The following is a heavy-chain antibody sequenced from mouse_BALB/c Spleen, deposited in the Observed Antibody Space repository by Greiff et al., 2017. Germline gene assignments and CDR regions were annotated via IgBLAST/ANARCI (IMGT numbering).Heavy chain of an antibody. Sequence: QVQLQQPGAELVKPGASVKLSCKASGYTFTSYWMHWVKQRPGQGLEWIGEINPSNGRTNYNEKFKSKATLTVDKSSSTAYMQLSSLTSEDSAVYNCARGPTVGEWYFDVWGAGTTVTVSS. CDR2: INPSNGRT. J-gene: IGHJ1*01. CDR3: ARGPTVGEWYFDV. D-gene: IGHD1-1*01. CDR1: GYTFTSYW. V-gene: IGHV1S81*02.